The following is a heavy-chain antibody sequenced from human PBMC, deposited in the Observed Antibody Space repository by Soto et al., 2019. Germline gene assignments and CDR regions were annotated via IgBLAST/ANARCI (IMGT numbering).Heavy chain of an antibody. CDR3: ARDRYCDSGGGHFDY. J-gene: IGHJ4*02. CDR2: ISDDGSNK. V-gene: IGHV3-30*03. D-gene: IGHD2-21*01. Sequence: QVQLVESGGGVVQPGRSLRLSCAASGITFRNYAMHWVRQAPGQGLEWVAVISDDGSNKYYADTVKGRFTISRDNFKNTLYLQMNSLRAEDTAVYYCARDRYCDSGGGHFDYWGQGTLVTASS. CDR1: GITFRNYA.